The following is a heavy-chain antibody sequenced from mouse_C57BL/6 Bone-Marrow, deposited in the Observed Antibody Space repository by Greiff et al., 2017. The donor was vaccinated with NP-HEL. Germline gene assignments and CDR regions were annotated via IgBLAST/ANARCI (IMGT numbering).Heavy chain of an antibody. D-gene: IGHD1-1*01. CDR2: IYPGSGST. CDR3: AREATVVPYYAMDY. J-gene: IGHJ4*01. CDR1: GYTFTSYW. Sequence: QVQLKQPGAELVKPGASVKMSCKASGYTFTSYWITWVKQRPGQGLEWIGDIYPGSGSTNYNEKFKSKATLTVDTSSSTAYMQLSSLTSEDSAVYYCAREATVVPYYAMDYWGQGTSVTVSS. V-gene: IGHV1-55*01.